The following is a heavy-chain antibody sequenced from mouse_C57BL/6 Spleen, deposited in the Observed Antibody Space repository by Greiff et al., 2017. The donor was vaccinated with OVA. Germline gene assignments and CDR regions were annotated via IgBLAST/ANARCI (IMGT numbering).Heavy chain of an antibody. CDR2: IDPSDSYT. CDR3: ARNYGSSYVGYFDV. J-gene: IGHJ1*03. Sequence: QVQLQQPGAELVRPGTSVKLSCKASGYTFTSYWMHWVKQRPGQGLEWIGVIDPSDSYTNYTQKFKGKATLTVDTSSSTAYMQLSSLTSEDSAVYYCARNYGSSYVGYFDVWGTGTTVTVSS. D-gene: IGHD1-1*01. V-gene: IGHV1-59*01. CDR1: GYTFTSYW.